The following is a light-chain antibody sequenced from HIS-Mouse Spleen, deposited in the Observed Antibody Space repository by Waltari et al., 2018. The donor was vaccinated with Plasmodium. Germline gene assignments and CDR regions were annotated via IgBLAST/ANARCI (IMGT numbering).Light chain of an antibody. CDR1: QSISSW. J-gene: IGKJ1*01. Sequence: DIQITQSPSTLSASVGDRVTITCRASQSISSWLAWYQQKPGKAPKLLIYKASSLERGVPSRFSGSGSGTEFTLTISSLQPDDFATYYCQQYNSYSWTFGQGTKVEIK. CDR2: KAS. V-gene: IGKV1-5*03. CDR3: QQYNSYSWT.